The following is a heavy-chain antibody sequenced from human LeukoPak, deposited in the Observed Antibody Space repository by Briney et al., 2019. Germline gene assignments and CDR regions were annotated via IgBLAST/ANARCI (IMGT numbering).Heavy chain of an antibody. CDR1: GYSFTAYY. CDR3: ARKSDY. J-gene: IGHJ4*02. Sequence: ASVRVSCKASGYSFTAYYIHWVRQAPGQGLEWMGWINPNTGGAKYAPKFQGRVTMTRDTPISTAYMGLSRLRSDDTAVYYCARKSDYWGQGTLVTVSS. V-gene: IGHV1-2*02. CDR2: INPNTGGA.